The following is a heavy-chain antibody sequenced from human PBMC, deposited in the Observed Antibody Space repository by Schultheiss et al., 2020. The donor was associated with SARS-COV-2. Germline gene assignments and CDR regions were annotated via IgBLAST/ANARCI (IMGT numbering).Heavy chain of an antibody. Sequence: SVKVSCKASGGSFRSYAFSWVRQAPGQGLEWMGGIIPIFGTANYAQKFQGRVTITADESTTTAYMELSSLRSEDTAVYYCARGNYSGSGTWNWFDSWGQGTLVTVSS. CDR1: GGSFRSYA. J-gene: IGHJ5*01. CDR3: ARGNYSGSGTWNWFDS. CDR2: IIPIFGTA. V-gene: IGHV1-69*13. D-gene: IGHD3-10*01.